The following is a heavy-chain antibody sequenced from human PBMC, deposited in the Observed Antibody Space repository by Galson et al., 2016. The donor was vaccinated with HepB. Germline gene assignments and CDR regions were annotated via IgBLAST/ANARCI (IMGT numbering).Heavy chain of an antibody. D-gene: IGHD5-18*01. CDR3: AKVFRQYSYGYSGWYFDL. J-gene: IGHJ2*01. V-gene: IGHV3-30*18. Sequence: SLRLSCAASGFSFSTYGMHWVRQAPGKGLEWVAVISPDGSIIHSADSVKGRFTISIVNSKTTLFLQMNSLRIDDTAVYYCAKVFRQYSYGYSGWYFDLWGRGTLVTVSS. CDR2: ISPDGSII. CDR1: GFSFSTYG.